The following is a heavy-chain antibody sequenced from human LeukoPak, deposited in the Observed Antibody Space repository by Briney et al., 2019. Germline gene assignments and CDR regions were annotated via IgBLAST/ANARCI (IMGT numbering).Heavy chain of an antibody. CDR2: INPSGGST. J-gene: IGHJ6*03. D-gene: IGHD6-19*01. V-gene: IGHV1-46*01. CDR3: ARRAVDNSYYYYMDV. CDR1: GYTFTSYY. Sequence: ASVKVSCKASGYTFTSYYMHWVRQAPGQGLEWMGIINPSGGSTSYAQKFQGRVTMTRDMSTSTVYMELSSLRSEDTAVYYCARRAVDNSYYYYMDVWGKGTTVTVSS.